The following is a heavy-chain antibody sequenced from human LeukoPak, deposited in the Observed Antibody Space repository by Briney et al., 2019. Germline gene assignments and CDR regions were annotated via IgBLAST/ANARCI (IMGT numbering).Heavy chain of an antibody. CDR2: ISYDGSNK. D-gene: IGHD5-12*01. Sequence: GGSLRLSCAASGFTFSSYGMHWARQAPGKGLEWVAVISYDGSNKYYADSVKGRFTISRDNSKNTLYLQMNSLRAEDTAVYYCAKTRGSWNYWGQGTLVTVSS. CDR3: AKTRGSWNY. V-gene: IGHV3-30*18. CDR1: GFTFSSYG. J-gene: IGHJ4*02.